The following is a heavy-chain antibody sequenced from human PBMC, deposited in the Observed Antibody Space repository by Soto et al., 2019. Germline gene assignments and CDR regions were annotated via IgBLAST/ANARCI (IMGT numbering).Heavy chain of an antibody. CDR3: ARLRPKYASSWYRLRDYYYGMDV. V-gene: IGHV4-34*01. J-gene: IGHJ6*02. CDR1: GGSFSGYY. D-gene: IGHD6-13*01. Sequence: SETLSLTCAVYGGSFSGYYWSWIRQPPGKGLEWIGEINHSGSTNYNPSLKSRVTISVDTSKNQFSLKLSSVTAADTAVYYCARLRPKYASSWYRLRDYYYGMDVWGQGTTVTVSS. CDR2: INHSGST.